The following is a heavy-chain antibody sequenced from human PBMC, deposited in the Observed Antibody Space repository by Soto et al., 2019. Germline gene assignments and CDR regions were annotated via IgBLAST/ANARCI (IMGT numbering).Heavy chain of an antibody. CDR2: IRASNGDT. Sequence: QVQLVQSGGEVKKPGASVKVSCEASGYTLTSYGITWVRQAPGQGLEWMGWIRASNGDTNYAQKPQGKVTMTTDTSTSTTYMELRSRISDDTAVYYVARDTSCGDRAVDYRGQGNLVTVSS. D-gene: IGHD2-15*01. CDR3: ARDTSCGDRAVDY. CDR1: GYTLTSYG. J-gene: IGHJ4*02. V-gene: IGHV1-18*01.